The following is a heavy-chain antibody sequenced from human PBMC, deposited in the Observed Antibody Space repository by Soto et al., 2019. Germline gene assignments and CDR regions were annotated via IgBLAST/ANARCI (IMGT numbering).Heavy chain of an antibody. Sequence: QEXXQQWGAGLLKPSETLSLTCVVYGGAFSGFYWTWIRQPPGKGLEWIGEIDHSESTNYNPPLKSRVTISVDTSKNQVSLKLSSVTAADTAVYYCARGRSSWYRRGSYYYYGMDVWGQGTAVTVSS. J-gene: IGHJ6*02. V-gene: IGHV4-34*01. CDR3: ARGRSSWYRRGSYYYYGMDV. CDR2: IDHSEST. D-gene: IGHD6-13*01. CDR1: GGAFSGFY.